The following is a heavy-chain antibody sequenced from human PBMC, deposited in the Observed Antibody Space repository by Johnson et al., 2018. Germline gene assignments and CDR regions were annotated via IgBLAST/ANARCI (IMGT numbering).Heavy chain of an antibody. CDR2: ILGNGNT. J-gene: IGHJ4*02. Sequence: VQLVQSGGALVQPGGSLRLSCVGSGFSSNYAMSWVRQAPGKGLEWVSGILGNGNTEYADSVQGRFTHTRDRSTNTVYLQMKSLRVDDTAIYFWAKDRAYGDGPGEFDYWGQGTLVTVSS. V-gene: IGHV3-23*04. D-gene: IGHD4-17*01. CDR1: GFSSNYA. CDR3: AKDRAYGDGPGEFDY.